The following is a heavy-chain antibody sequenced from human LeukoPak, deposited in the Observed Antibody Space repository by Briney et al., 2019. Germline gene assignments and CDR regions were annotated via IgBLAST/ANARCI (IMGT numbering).Heavy chain of an antibody. CDR1: GGSISSYY. Sequence: SETLSLTCTVSGGSISSYYWMWIRQPPRKGLEWVGYIYYSGSTNYNPSLKSRVTISVDTSKNQFSLKLSSVTAADTAVYYCARSDYGDYRRHFDLWGRGTLVTVSS. V-gene: IGHV4-59*01. J-gene: IGHJ2*01. D-gene: IGHD4-17*01. CDR2: IYYSGST. CDR3: ARSDYGDYRRHFDL.